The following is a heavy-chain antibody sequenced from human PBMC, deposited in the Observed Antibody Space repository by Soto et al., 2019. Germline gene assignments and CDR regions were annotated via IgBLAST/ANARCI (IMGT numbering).Heavy chain of an antibody. CDR2: IYYSGST. J-gene: IGHJ5*02. CDR3: ARMVGATSSWFEP. Sequence: PSETLSLTCTVSGGSISSYYWSWIRQPPGKGLEWIGYIYYSGSTNYNPSLKSRVTISVDTSKNQFSLKLSSVTAADTAVYYCARMVGATSSWFEPWGQGTLVTVSS. V-gene: IGHV4-59*08. D-gene: IGHD1-26*01. CDR1: GGSISSYY.